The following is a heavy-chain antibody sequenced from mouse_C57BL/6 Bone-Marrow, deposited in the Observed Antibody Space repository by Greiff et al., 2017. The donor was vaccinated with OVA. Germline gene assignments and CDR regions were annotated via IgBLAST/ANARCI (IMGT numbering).Heavy chain of an antibody. J-gene: IGHJ4*01. Sequence: DVQLQESGPGLVKPSQSLSLTCSVTGYSITSGYYWNWIRQFPGNQLEWMGYISYDGSNNYNPSLKNRISITRDTAKNQFFLKLNSVTTEDTATYYCARDRFLYAMDYWGQGTSVTVSS. CDR1: GYSITSGYY. CDR3: ARDRFLYAMDY. CDR2: ISYDGSN. V-gene: IGHV3-6*01.